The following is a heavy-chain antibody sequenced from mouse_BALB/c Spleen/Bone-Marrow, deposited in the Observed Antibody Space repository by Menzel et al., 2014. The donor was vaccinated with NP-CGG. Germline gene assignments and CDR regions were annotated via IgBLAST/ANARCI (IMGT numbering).Heavy chain of an antibody. CDR2: ISCYNGAT. D-gene: IGHD3-2*01. CDR1: GYSFTGYY. CDR3: ARREQTDSSGPWFAY. Sequence: LVKTGASVKISCKASGYSFTGYYMHWVKQSHGKSLEWIGYISCYNGATSYNQKFKGKATFTVDTSSSTNYMQFNSLTSEESAVYFCARREQTDSSGPWFAYWGQGTLVTVSA. V-gene: IGHV1S34*01. J-gene: IGHJ3*01.